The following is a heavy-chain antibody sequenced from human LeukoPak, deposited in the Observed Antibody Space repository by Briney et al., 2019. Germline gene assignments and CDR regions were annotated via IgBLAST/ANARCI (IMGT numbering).Heavy chain of an antibody. CDR1: GYTFTSYG. V-gene: IGHV1-18*01. CDR3: ASWPPAAGMQYFQH. Sequence: ASVKVSCKASGYTFTSYGISWVRQAPGQGLEWMGWISAYNGNTNYAQKLQGRVTMTTDTSTSTAYMELRSLRSDDTAVYYCASWPPAAGMQYFQHWGQGTLVTVSS. D-gene: IGHD6-13*01. J-gene: IGHJ1*01. CDR2: ISAYNGNT.